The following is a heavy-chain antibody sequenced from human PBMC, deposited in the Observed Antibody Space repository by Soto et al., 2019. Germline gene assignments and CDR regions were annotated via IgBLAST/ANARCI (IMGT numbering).Heavy chain of an antibody. CDR3: ARADPIDAFDI. V-gene: IGHV3-64*01. CDR1: AFTFSSYA. CDR2: ISSNGGST. Sequence: SLRLSCAASAFTFSSYAMHWVRQAPGKGLEYVSAISSNGGSTYYANSVKGRFTISRDNSKNTLYLQMGSLRAEDMAVYYCARADPIDAFDIWGQGTMVTVSS. J-gene: IGHJ3*02.